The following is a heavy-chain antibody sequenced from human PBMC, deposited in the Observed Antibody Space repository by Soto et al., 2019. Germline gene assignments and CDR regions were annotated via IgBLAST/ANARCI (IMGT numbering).Heavy chain of an antibody. CDR2: IYHSGST. D-gene: IGHD6-19*01. Sequence: LSLTCAVSGYSISSGYYWGWIRQPPGKGLEWIGSIYHSGSTNYNPSLKSRVTMSVDTSKNQFSLKLSSVTAADTAVYYCARKSSAWSSDYWGQGTLVTVSS. CDR1: GYSISSGYY. V-gene: IGHV4-38-2*01. J-gene: IGHJ4*02. CDR3: ARKSSAWSSDY.